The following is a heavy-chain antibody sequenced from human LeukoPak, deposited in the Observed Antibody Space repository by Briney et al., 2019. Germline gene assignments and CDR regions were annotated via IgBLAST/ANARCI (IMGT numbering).Heavy chain of an antibody. CDR1: GGSISSSTYY. D-gene: IGHD6-19*01. CDR2: IYHSGST. CDR3: ARLGYSSGWYPGSYDY. V-gene: IGHV4-30-2*01. J-gene: IGHJ4*02. Sequence: SETLSLTCTVSGGSISSSTYYWSWIRQPPGKGLEWIGYIYHSGSTYYNPSLKSRVTISVDRSKNQFSLKLSSVTAADTAVYYCARLGYSSGWYPGSYDYWGQGTLVTVSS.